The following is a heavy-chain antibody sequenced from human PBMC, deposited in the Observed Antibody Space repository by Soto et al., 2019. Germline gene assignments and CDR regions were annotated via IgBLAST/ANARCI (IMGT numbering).Heavy chain of an antibody. CDR1: GFTFSSYA. Sequence: EVQLLESGGGLVQPGGSLRLSCAASGFTFSSYAMSWVRQAPGKVLEWVSAISGSGGSTYYADSVKGRFTSSRDNSKNTLYLQMNRLRAEDTAVYDSAKDRLAEVGADYFDYWGQETLVTVSS. J-gene: IGHJ4*02. CDR3: AKDRLAEVGADYFDY. D-gene: IGHD1-26*01. CDR2: ISGSGGST. V-gene: IGHV3-23*01.